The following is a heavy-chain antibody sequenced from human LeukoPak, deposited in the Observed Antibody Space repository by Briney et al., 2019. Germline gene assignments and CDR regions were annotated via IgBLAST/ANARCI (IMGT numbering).Heavy chain of an antibody. Sequence: TSETLSLTCAVYGGSFSGYYWSWIRQPPGKGLEWIGEINHSGSTNYNPSLKSRVTISVDTSKNQFSLKLSSVTAADTAVYYCARGTGADWGQGTLVTVSS. CDR3: ARGTGAD. V-gene: IGHV4-34*01. J-gene: IGHJ4*02. D-gene: IGHD1-14*01. CDR1: GGSFSGYY. CDR2: INHSGST.